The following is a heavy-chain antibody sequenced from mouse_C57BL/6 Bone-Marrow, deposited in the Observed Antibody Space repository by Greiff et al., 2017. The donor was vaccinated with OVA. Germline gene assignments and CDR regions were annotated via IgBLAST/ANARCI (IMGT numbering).Heavy chain of an antibody. CDR2: IYPGNSDT. CDR3: TIYGYGGDWYFDV. J-gene: IGHJ1*03. V-gene: IGHV1-5*01. Sequence: EVQLQQSGTVLARPGASVKMSCKTSGYTFTSYWMHWVKQRPGQGLEWIGAIYPGNSDTSYNQKFKGKAKLTAVTSASTAYMELSSLTNEDSAVYYCTIYGYGGDWYFDVWGTGTTVTVSS. D-gene: IGHD2-2*01. CDR1: GYTFTSYW.